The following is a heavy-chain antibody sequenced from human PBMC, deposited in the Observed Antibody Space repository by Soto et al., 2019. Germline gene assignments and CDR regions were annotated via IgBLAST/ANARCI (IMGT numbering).Heavy chain of an antibody. J-gene: IGHJ4*02. D-gene: IGHD5-18*01. V-gene: IGHV3-30*18. CDR2: ISYDGSNK. Sequence: QVQLVESGGGVVQPGRSLRLSCAASGFTFSSYGMHWVRQAPGKGLEWVAVISYDGSNKYYADSVKGRFTISRDNSKNTLYLQMNSLRAEDTAVYYCAKGGWLEYSYGLDFDYWGQGTLVTVSS. CDR1: GFTFSSYG. CDR3: AKGGWLEYSYGLDFDY.